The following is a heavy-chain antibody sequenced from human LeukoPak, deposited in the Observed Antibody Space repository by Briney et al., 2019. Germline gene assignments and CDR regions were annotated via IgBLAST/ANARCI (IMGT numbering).Heavy chain of an antibody. CDR1: GFTFGSYG. Sequence: PGRSLRLSCAASGFTFGSYGMHWVRQAPGRGLEWVAVIWYDGSNKYYADSVKGRFTISRDNSKNTLYLQMNSLRAEDTAVYYCARGKAVAGTKGYFDYWGQGTLVTVSS. CDR2: IWYDGSNK. V-gene: IGHV3-33*01. CDR3: ARGKAVAGTKGYFDY. D-gene: IGHD6-19*01. J-gene: IGHJ4*02.